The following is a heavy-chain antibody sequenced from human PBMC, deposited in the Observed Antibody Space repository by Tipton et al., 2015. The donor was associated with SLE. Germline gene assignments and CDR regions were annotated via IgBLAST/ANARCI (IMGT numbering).Heavy chain of an antibody. Sequence: SLRLSCAASGFTFSSYGTHWVRPAPGKGLEWVAFIRYDGSNKYYADSVKGRFTISRDNSKNTLYLQMNSLRAEDTAVYYCAKGSMDSGSSLDYWGQGTLVTVSS. D-gene: IGHD1-26*01. V-gene: IGHV3-30*02. CDR3: AKGSMDSGSSLDY. J-gene: IGHJ4*02. CDR2: IRYDGSNK. CDR1: GFTFSSYG.